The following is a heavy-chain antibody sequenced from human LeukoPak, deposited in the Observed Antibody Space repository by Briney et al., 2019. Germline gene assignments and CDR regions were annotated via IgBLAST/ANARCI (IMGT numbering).Heavy chain of an antibody. D-gene: IGHD3-3*01. Sequence: PSETLSLTCAVSGGSISSGGYSWSWIRQPPGRGLEWIGYIYHSGSTYYNPSLKSRVTISVDRSKNQFSLKLSSVTAADTAVYYCARGYDDFWSGYYFDYWGQGTLVTVSS. J-gene: IGHJ4*02. V-gene: IGHV4-30-2*01. CDR2: IYHSGST. CDR3: ARGYDDFWSGYYFDY. CDR1: GGSISSGGYS.